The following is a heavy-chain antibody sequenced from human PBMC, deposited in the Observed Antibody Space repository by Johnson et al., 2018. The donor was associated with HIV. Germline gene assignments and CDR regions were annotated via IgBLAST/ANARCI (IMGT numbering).Heavy chain of an antibody. Sequence: QVQLVESGGGVVQPGGSLRLSCAASGFTFSSYGMHWVRQAPGKGLEWVAFIRYDGSNKYYADSVKGRFTISRDNSKNTLYLQMNSLIAEEQAVYYCANSTCALRLLDAFDIWGQWTMVTVSS. J-gene: IGHJ3*02. CDR1: GFTFSSYG. CDR3: ANSTCALRLLDAFDI. V-gene: IGHV3-30*02. D-gene: IGHD2-15*01. CDR2: IRYDGSNK.